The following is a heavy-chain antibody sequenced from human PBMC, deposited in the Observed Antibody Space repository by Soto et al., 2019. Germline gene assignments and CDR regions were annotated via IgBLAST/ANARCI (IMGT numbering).Heavy chain of an antibody. V-gene: IGHV1-18*01. CDR3: ARVFPDVVVTGSDYYGMDV. D-gene: IGHD2-21*02. CDR2: ISAYNGNT. J-gene: IGHJ6*02. CDR1: GYTFTSYG. Sequence: ASVKVSCKASGYTFTSYGISWVRQAPGQGLEWMGWISAYNGNTNYAQKLQGRVTMTTDTSTSTAYMELRSLRSDDTAVYYCARVFPDVVVTGSDYYGMDVWGQGTTVTVSS.